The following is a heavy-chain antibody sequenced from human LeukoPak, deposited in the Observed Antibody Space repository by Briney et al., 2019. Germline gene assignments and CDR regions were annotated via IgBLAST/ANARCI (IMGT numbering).Heavy chain of an antibody. V-gene: IGHV4-34*01. CDR2: INHSGST. CDR1: GVSFSGYY. D-gene: IGHD7-27*01. CDR3: ARVVPNWGAHDAFDI. J-gene: IGHJ3*02. Sequence: PSETLSLTCALYGVSFSGYYWSWIRQPPGKGLEWIGEINHSGSTNYNPSLKSRVTISVDTSKNQFSLKLSSVTAADTAVYYCARVVPNWGAHDAFDIWGQGTMVTVSS.